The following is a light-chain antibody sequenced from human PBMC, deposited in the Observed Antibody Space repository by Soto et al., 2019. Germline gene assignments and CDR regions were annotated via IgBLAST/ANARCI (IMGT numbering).Light chain of an antibody. CDR3: SSYTDSSTVV. V-gene: IGLV2-14*01. J-gene: IGLJ1*01. CDR2: EVN. Sequence: QSALTQPASVSGSPGQSITISCTGTSSDVGSYNYVSWYQHHPGKAPKLMIYEVNNRPSGVSNRFSGSKSGNTASLTISGVQAEDEADYYCSSYTDSSTVVFGTGTKVTV. CDR1: SSDVGSYNY.